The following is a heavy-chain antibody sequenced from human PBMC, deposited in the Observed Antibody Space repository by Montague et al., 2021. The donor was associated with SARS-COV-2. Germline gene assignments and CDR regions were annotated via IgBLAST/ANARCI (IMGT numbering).Heavy chain of an antibody. CDR2: TYYRSKWYN. D-gene: IGHD2-15*01. V-gene: IGHV6-1*01. J-gene: IGHJ6*02. CDR1: GDSVSSNSAA. CDR3: ARGGGHYNYGLDV. Sequence: CAISGDSVSSNSAAWNWIRQSPSRGLEWLGRTYYRSKWYNDYAVSVKSRITINPDTSKNQFSLKVTSVTAADTAVYYCARGGGHYNYGLDVWGPGTTVTVSS.